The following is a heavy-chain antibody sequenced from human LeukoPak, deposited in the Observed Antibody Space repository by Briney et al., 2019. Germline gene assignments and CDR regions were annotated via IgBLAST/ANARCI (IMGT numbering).Heavy chain of an antibody. CDR3: ARVASYCGGDCYIWFDP. CDR1: GGSFSAYY. V-gene: IGHV4-34*01. Sequence: PSETLSLTCAVYGGSFSAYYWSWIRQPPGKGLEWIGEINHSGSTNYNPSLKSRVTISLDTSKNQFSLKLSSVTAADTAVYYCARVASYCGGDCYIWFDPWGQGTLVTVSS. J-gene: IGHJ5*02. CDR2: INHSGST. D-gene: IGHD2-21*02.